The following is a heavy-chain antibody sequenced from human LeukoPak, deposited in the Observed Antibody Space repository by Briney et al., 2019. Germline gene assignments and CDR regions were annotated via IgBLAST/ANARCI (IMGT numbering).Heavy chain of an antibody. CDR2: ISSSGSTI. J-gene: IGHJ6*03. V-gene: IGHV3-48*03. CDR1: GFTFSSYE. CDR3: ARDVVTSGYDYYYYYYMDV. Sequence: GGSLRLSCAASGFTFSSYEMNWVRQAPGKGLEWVSYISSSGSTIYYADSVKGRFTISRDNAKNSLYLQMNSLRAEDTAVYYCARDVVTSGYDYYYYYYMDVWGKGTTVTISS. D-gene: IGHD5-12*01.